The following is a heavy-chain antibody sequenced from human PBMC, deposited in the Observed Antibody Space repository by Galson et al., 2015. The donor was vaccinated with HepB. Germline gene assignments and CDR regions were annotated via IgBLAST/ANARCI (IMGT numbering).Heavy chain of an antibody. CDR2: IIPSNGNT. V-gene: IGHV1-46*01. CDR3: GRDIDSSGP. D-gene: IGHD3-22*01. J-gene: IGHJ5*02. Sequence: SCKASGYTFTSYYIHWVRQAPGQGLEWMGIIIPSNGNTNYAQKFQGRVTMTRDTSTSTVSMELSSLRSEDTAIYYCGRDIDSSGPWGQGTLVTVSS. CDR1: GYTFTSYY.